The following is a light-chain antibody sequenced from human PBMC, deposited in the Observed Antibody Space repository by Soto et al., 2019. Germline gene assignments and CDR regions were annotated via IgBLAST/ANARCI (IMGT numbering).Light chain of an antibody. Sequence: EVVLTQSPGTLSLPPGERATLSCRSIQSVSGSDLAWYQKKPGQDPRLLISGVSNRATGTPDRFSGSGSGTDFNLTISRLETEDFAVFDCHQYGISTPTFGPGTKWDIK. CDR1: QSVSGSD. CDR2: GVS. J-gene: IGKJ1*01. CDR3: HQYGISTPT. V-gene: IGKV3-20*01.